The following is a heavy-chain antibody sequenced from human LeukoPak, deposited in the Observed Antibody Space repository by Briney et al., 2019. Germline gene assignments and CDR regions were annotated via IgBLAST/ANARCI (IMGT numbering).Heavy chain of an antibody. D-gene: IGHD6-19*01. Sequence: SETLSLTCAVYGGSFSGYYWSWIRQPPGKGLEWIGEINHSGSTNYNPSLKSRVTISVDTSKNQFSLKLSSVTAADTAVYYCARGGVQSIAVAYWGQGTLVTVSS. CDR1: GGSFSGYY. V-gene: IGHV4-34*01. J-gene: IGHJ4*02. CDR3: ARGGVQSIAVAY. CDR2: INHSGST.